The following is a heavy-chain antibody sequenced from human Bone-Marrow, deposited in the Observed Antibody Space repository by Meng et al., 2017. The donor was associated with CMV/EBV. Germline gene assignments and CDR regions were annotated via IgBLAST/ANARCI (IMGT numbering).Heavy chain of an antibody. V-gene: IGHV3-21*04. Sequence: GESLKISCAASGFTFSSYSMNWVRQAPGKGLEWVSSISSSSSYIYYADSVKGRFTISRDNAKNSLYLQMNSLRAEDTAIYYCAKGKASDQWGQGTRVTGSS. CDR1: GFTFSSYS. CDR2: ISSSSSYI. J-gene: IGHJ4*02. CDR3: AKGKASDQ.